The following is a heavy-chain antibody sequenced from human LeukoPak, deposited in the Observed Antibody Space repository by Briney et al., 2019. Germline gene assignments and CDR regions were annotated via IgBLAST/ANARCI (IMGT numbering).Heavy chain of an antibody. CDR2: INHSGST. V-gene: IGHV4-34*01. Sequence: PSETLSLTCAVYGGSFSGYYWSWIRQPPGKGLEWIGEINHSGSTNYNPSLKSRVTISVDTSKNQFSLQLNSVTPEDTAVYYCARAGYSSGWYHDDIWFDPWGQGTLVTVSS. D-gene: IGHD6-19*01. J-gene: IGHJ5*02. CDR1: GGSFSGYY. CDR3: ARAGYSSGWYHDDIWFDP.